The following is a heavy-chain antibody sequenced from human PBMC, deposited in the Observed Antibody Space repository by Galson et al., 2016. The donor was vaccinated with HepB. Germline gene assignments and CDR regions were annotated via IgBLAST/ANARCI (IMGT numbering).Heavy chain of an antibody. J-gene: IGHJ4*03. CDR1: GAAISDSY. D-gene: IGHD4-23*01. CDR2: IYISGTT. CDR3: ARVRPVNSGYFDY. Sequence: ETLSLTCSVSGAAISDSYWSWIRQPPGKGLEWIGYIYISGTTNYNPSLKSRVTMSVDASKNQFSLRLNSVTAADTAVYPCARVRPVNSGYFDYWGQGTLVTVSS. V-gene: IGHV4-59*01.